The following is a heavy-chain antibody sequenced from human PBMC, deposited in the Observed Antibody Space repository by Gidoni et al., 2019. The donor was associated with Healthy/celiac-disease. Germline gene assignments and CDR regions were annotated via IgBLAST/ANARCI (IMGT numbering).Heavy chain of an antibody. CDR2: IYHSGST. CDR3: ARDTLGPKEDWYFDL. CDR1: GGSISSSNW. Sequence: QVQLQASAPGLVKPSGTLSPTRAVPGGSISSSNWWSWVRQPPGKGLEWIGEIYHSGSTNYNPSLKSRVTISVDKSKNQFSLKLSAVTAADTAVYYCARDTLGPKEDWYFDLWGRGTLVTVSS. V-gene: IGHV4-4*02. J-gene: IGHJ2*01.